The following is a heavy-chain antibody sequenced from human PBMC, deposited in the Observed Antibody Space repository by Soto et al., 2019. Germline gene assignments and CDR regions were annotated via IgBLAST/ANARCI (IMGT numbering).Heavy chain of an antibody. CDR3: ARDLWGYCGTACYPLDV. V-gene: IGHV4-59*01. CDR1: GGTISRYY. D-gene: IGHD2-21*02. CDR2: MYNTGST. J-gene: IGHJ6*02. Sequence: QVQLQESGPGLVKPSETLSLTCTVSGGTISRYYWSWIRQPPGKGLEWIGYMYNTGSTVYNPSFKSGVHRSVDTSKNQVSLKLHSVTAADTAVYYCARDLWGYCGTACYPLDVWGQGTTVTVSS.